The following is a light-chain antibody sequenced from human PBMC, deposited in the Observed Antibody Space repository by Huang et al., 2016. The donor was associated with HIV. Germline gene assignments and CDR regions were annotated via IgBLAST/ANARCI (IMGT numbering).Light chain of an antibody. CDR2: AAS. Sequence: DIQMTQSPSSLSASVGDRVTITCRASQSISSYLNWYQQKPGKAPKLLIYAASSLQSGVPSRFSCSGSGTDFTLTISSLQPEDFATYYCQQSYSTLITFGQGTRLEMK. V-gene: IGKV1-39*01. J-gene: IGKJ5*01. CDR3: QQSYSTLIT. CDR1: QSISSY.